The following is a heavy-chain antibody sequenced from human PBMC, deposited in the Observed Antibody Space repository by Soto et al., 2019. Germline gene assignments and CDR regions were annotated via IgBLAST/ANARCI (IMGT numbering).Heavy chain of an antibody. CDR3: ARDVGYCSGGSCYNAFDI. CDR1: GGSISSGGYS. CDR2: IYHSGST. D-gene: IGHD2-15*01. V-gene: IGHV4-30-2*01. Sequence: SETLSLTCAVSGGSISSGGYSWSWIRQPPGKGLEWIGYIYHSGSTYYNPSLKSRVTISVDRSKNQFSLKLSSVTAADTAVYYCARDVGYCSGGSCYNAFDIWGKGTMVTVSS. J-gene: IGHJ3*02.